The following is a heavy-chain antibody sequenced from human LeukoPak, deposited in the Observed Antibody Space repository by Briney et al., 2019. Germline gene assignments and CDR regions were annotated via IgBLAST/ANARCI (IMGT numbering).Heavy chain of an antibody. J-gene: IGHJ4*02. V-gene: IGHV4-38-2*02. D-gene: IGHD6-19*01. Sequence: PSETLSLTCTVSGGSISSYYWGWIRQPPGKGLEWIGSIYHSGSTYYNPSLKSRVTISVDTSKNQFSLKLSSVTAADTAVYYCARDGSSAVADYWGQGTLVTVSS. CDR3: ARDGSSAVADY. CDR2: IYHSGST. CDR1: GGSISSYY.